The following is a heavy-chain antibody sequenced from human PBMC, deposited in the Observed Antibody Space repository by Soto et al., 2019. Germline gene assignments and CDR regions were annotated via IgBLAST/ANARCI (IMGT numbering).Heavy chain of an antibody. J-gene: IGHJ4*02. V-gene: IGHV3-73*01. CDR3: DASGYDKFVDY. CDR1: GFTFSGSS. D-gene: IGHD5-12*01. Sequence: GGSLRLSCAASGFTFSGSSMHWVRQASGKGLELVARIRSKANSYATTYGASVRGRFTISRDDSKNTAYLQMNSLKTDDTAVYYCDASGYDKFVDYWGQGSLVTVSS. CDR2: IRSKANSYAT.